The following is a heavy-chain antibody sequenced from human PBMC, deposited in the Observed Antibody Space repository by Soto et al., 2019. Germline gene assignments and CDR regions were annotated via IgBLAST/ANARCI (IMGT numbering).Heavy chain of an antibody. V-gene: IGHV3-48*01. D-gene: IGHD4-17*01. CDR3: VNGDYY. CDR2: INRDYNT. CDR1: GFTFSNHV. J-gene: IGHJ4*02. Sequence: EEQLVESGGGLVQPGGSLRLSCAASGFTFSNHVMNWVRQAPGRGLEWVSSINRDYNTYYADSVRGRFTISRDNAKDSLYLHMNSLRAYDTAVYYCVNGDYYVGQGTLVTVSS.